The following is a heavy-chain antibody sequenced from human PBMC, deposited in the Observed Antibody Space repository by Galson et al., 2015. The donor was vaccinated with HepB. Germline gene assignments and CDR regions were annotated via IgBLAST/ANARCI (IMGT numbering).Heavy chain of an antibody. J-gene: IGHJ6*03. CDR3: ARWFCSGGTCYYMGV. CDR2: IYYSGST. Sequence: SETLSLTCTVSGGSISSDYWSWIRQPPGKGLEYIGHIYYSGSTYYNPSLQSRVAISVGTSKNQFFMRLSSVTSADTAMYYCARWFCSGGTCYYMGVWGKGTSVTVSS. D-gene: IGHD2-8*02. CDR1: GGSISSDY. V-gene: IGHV4-59*01.